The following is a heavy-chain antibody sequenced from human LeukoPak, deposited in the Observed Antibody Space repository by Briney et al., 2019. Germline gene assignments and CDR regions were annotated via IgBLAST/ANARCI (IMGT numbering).Heavy chain of an antibody. Sequence: SETLSLTCTVSGYSISSGYYWGWIRQPPGKGLEWIGSIYHSGSTYYNPSLKSRVTISVDTSKNQFSLKLSSVTAADTAVYYCARVERYYYDSSGSRFDYWGQGTLVTVSS. CDR1: GYSISSGYY. V-gene: IGHV4-38-2*02. D-gene: IGHD3-22*01. CDR2: IYHSGST. J-gene: IGHJ4*02. CDR3: ARVERYYYDSSGSRFDY.